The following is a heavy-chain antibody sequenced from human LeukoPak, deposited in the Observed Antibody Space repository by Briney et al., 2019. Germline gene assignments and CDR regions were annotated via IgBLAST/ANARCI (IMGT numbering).Heavy chain of an antibody. D-gene: IGHD3-10*02. J-gene: IGHJ6*02. Sequence: SETLSLTCTVSGGSISSYYWSWIRQPPGEGLERIGYIYYSGSTNYNPSLKSRVTISVDTSKNQFSLKLSSVTAADTAVYYCARGTRFGELLYDYYYYGMDVWGQGTTVTVSS. CDR3: ARGTRFGELLYDYYYYGMDV. CDR2: IYYSGST. CDR1: GGSISSYY. V-gene: IGHV4-59*01.